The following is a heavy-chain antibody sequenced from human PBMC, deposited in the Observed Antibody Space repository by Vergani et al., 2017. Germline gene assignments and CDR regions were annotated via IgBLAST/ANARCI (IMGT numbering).Heavy chain of an antibody. D-gene: IGHD3-3*01. Sequence: QVTLKESVPVLGTPTETLTLTSTVSGYSPSTARMGVSWIRQPQGKSLEWLEHIFSNDEKTSSTTLKSRLTISKDNSKSQVVLTMTNMDPVDTATYYCARLHVTWADVWSGPNYYYYYGMDVWGQGTTVTVSS. J-gene: IGHJ6*02. CDR3: ARLHVTWADVWSGPNYYYYYGMDV. CDR1: GYSPSTARMG. V-gene: IGHV2-26*01. CDR2: IFSNDEK.